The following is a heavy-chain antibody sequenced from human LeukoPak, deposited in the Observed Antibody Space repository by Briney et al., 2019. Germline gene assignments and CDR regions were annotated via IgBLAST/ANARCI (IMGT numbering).Heavy chain of an antibody. J-gene: IGHJ4*02. Sequence: PGGSLRLSCAASEFTLSRYWMSWVRQAPGKGLECVANINQDGSEKYYVDSVKGRFTISRDNAKNSLYLQMNSLRAEDTAVYYCATSDYWGQGTLVTVSS. CDR3: ATSDY. V-gene: IGHV3-7*01. CDR1: EFTLSRYW. CDR2: INQDGSEK.